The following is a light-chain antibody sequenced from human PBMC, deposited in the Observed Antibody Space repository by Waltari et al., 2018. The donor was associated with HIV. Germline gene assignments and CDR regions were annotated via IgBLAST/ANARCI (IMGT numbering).Light chain of an antibody. CDR1: QSVSSTY. CDR2: GAS. J-gene: IGKJ5*01. V-gene: IGKV3-20*01. CDR3: QQYSTSPFT. Sequence: ENVLTQSPGALSLSPGERATLSCRASQSVSSTYMAWYQQRPGQAPRLLIYGASSRATGIPDMFLGSGSGTDFTLTINRLEPEDFAVYYCQQYSTSPFTLGQGTRLEIK.